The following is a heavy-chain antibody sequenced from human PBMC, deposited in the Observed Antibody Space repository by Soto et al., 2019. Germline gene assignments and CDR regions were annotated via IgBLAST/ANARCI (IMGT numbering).Heavy chain of an antibody. CDR3: VRGGGGGLFDP. D-gene: IGHD2-15*01. J-gene: IGHJ5*02. Sequence: PGGSLRLSCAGSGLPFGGSYMSWIRQAPGQGLEWLSYISPGSRYPAYADSVKGRFTISRDNAKRSLYLQMMSLTAEDTAIYYCVRGGGGGLFDPWGQGTMVTVSS. CDR2: ISPGSRYP. V-gene: IGHV3-11*06. CDR1: GLPFGGSY.